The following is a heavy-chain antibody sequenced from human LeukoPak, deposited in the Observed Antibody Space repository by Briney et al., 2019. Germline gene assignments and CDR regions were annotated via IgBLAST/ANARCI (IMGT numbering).Heavy chain of an antibody. J-gene: IGHJ3*02. CDR2: IYYSGST. V-gene: IGHV4-39*01. CDR3: ARHPNHLTYYYDSSGYYYKFGAFDI. Sequence: SETLSLTCTVSGGSISSSSYYWGWIRQPPGKGLEWIGSIYYSGSTYYNPSLKSRVTISVDTSKNQFSLKLSSVTAADTAVYYCARHPNHLTYYYDSSGYYYKFGAFDIWGQGTMVTVSS. D-gene: IGHD3-22*01. CDR1: GGSISSSSYY.